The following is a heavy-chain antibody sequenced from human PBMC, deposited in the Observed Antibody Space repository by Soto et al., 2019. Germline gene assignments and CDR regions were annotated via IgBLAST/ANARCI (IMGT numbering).Heavy chain of an antibody. CDR3: ARGRYGDY. Sequence: QAHLVQSGPEVKKPGASVKVSCKGSGYIFTSYGIAWVRQAPGQGLEWMGWISAHNGNTEYAQKFAGSVPVTRDTSTSTAYLELRSLRSDDTALSYCARGRYGDYWGQGALVTVSS. J-gene: IGHJ4*02. CDR2: ISAHNGNT. CDR1: GYIFTSYG. D-gene: IGHD4-17*01. V-gene: IGHV1-18*01.